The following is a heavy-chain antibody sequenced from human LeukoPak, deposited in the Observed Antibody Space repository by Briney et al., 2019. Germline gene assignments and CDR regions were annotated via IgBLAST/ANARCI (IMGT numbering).Heavy chain of an antibody. CDR3: AKQSYARSLGE. V-gene: IGHV3-23*01. J-gene: IGHJ4*02. D-gene: IGHD2-8*01. CDR2: TNSGGTST. CDR1: GFPFSDFS. Sequence: PGGSLRLSCATSGFPFSDFSMSWVRQAPGEGLEWISTTNSGGTSTYYAESVKGRFTISRDNSKNTLYLQMSGLRVEDTAVYYCAKQSYARSLGEGGPGTLVSVSS.